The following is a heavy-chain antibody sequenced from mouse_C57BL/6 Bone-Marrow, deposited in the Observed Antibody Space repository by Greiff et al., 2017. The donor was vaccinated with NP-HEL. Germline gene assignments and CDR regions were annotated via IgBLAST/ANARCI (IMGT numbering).Heavy chain of an antibody. CDR1: GYTFTSYD. Sequence: QVQLKESGPELVKPGASVKLSCKASGYTFTSYDINWVKQRPGQGLEWIGWIYPRDGSTKYNEKFKGKATLTVDTSSSTAYMELHSLSSEDSAVYFCAGVYFYFNYWGQGTTLTVSS. V-gene: IGHV1-85*01. CDR2: IYPRDGST. CDR3: AGVYFYFNY. D-gene: IGHD2-1*01. J-gene: IGHJ2*01.